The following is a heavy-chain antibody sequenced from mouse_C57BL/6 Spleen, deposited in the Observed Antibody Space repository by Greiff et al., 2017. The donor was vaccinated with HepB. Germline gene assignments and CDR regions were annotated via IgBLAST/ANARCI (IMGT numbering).Heavy chain of an antibody. J-gene: IGHJ1*03. Sequence: DVHLVESGGGLVKPGGSLKLSCAASGFTFSDYGMHWVRQAPEKGLEWVAYISSGSSTIYYADTVKGRFTISRDNAKNTLFLQMTSLRSEDTAMYYCARRHYGSYFDVWGTGTTVTVSS. CDR1: GFTFSDYG. CDR3: ARRHYGSYFDV. V-gene: IGHV5-17*01. CDR2: ISSGSSTI. D-gene: IGHD1-1*01.